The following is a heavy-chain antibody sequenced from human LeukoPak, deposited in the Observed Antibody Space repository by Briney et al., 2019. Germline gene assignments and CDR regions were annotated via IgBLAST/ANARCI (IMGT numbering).Heavy chain of an antibody. CDR3: AIDRGHNYGSGSSPQYFEY. J-gene: IGHJ4*02. CDR1: GFTFSSYG. Sequence: GGSLRLSCAASGFTFSSYGMHWVRQAPGKGLEWVAIIRYDGSNKYYADSVKGRFTISRDNSKNTLYLQMNSLRAEDTAVYYCAIDRGHNYGSGSSPQYFEYWGQGPLVTVSS. V-gene: IGHV3-30*02. D-gene: IGHD3-10*01. CDR2: IRYDGSNK.